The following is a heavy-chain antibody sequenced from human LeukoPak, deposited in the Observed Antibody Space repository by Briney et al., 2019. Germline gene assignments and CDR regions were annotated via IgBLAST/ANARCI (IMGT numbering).Heavy chain of an antibody. V-gene: IGHV1-69*05. J-gene: IGHJ4*02. D-gene: IGHD3-22*01. CDR3: ARGMGDYYDSSGYSVCFDY. CDR2: IIPIFGTA. CDR1: GGTFSSYA. Sequence: SVKVSCKASGGTFSSYAISWVRQAPGQGLEWMGRIIPIFGTANYAQKFQGRVTITTDESTSTAYMELSSLRSEDTAVYYCARGMGDYYDSSGYSVCFDYWGQGTLVTVSS.